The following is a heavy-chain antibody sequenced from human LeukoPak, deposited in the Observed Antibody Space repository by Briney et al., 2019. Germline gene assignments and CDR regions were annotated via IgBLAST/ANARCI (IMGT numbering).Heavy chain of an antibody. CDR2: ISSSSSYI. CDR1: GFTFSSYS. V-gene: IGHV3-21*01. CDR3: ARVMSGSYRGEFDY. J-gene: IGHJ4*02. D-gene: IGHD1-26*01. Sequence: GGSLRLSCAASGFTFSSYSMNWVRQAPGKGLEWVSSISSSSSYIYYADSVKGRFTISRDNAKNSLYLQMNSLRAEDTAVYYRARVMSGSYRGEFDYWGQGTLVTVSS.